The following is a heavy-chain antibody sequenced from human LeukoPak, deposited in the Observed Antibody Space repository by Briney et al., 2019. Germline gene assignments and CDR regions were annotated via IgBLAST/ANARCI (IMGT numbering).Heavy chain of an antibody. CDR3: ARDPPSNGNLRCVDCDY. CDR1: GYTFTGYY. CDR2: INPNSGGT. D-gene: IGHD4-17*01. J-gene: IGHJ4*02. V-gene: IGHV1-2*02. Sequence: PSVKVSCKASGYTFTGYYMHWVRQAPGQGLEWMGWINPNSGGTNYAQKFQGRVTMTRDTSISTAYMELSRLRSDDTAVYYCARDPPSNGNLRCVDCDYWGQGTLVTVSS.